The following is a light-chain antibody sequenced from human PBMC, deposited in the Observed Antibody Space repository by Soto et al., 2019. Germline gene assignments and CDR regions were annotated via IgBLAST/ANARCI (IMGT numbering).Light chain of an antibody. CDR2: GAS. Sequence: EIVLTQSPGTLSLSPGERATLSCRASQSVSSSYLAWYQQNPGQAPRLLIYGASGRATGIPDMFSGSGSGTDFTRTISRLEPEDFAVYYCQQDGSSPMYTFGQGTKLEIK. CDR3: QQDGSSPMYT. J-gene: IGKJ2*01. CDR1: QSVSSSY. V-gene: IGKV3-20*01.